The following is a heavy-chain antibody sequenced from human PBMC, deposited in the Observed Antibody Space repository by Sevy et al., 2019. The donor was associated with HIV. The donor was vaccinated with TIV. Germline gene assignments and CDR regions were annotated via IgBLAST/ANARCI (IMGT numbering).Heavy chain of an antibody. V-gene: IGHV3-23*01. CDR2: ISGPGALT. D-gene: IGHD4-17*01. CDR3: ARGDEPATDYADYVPNAFDI. J-gene: IGHJ3*02. Sequence: GGSLRPSCAASGFTFRNYAMSYVRQTPGKGLEWVSSISGPGALTYYADSVKGRFTISRDNSKNTLFLQMNSLRAEDTALYYCARGDEPATDYADYVPNAFDIWGQGTMVTVSS. CDR1: GFTFRNYA.